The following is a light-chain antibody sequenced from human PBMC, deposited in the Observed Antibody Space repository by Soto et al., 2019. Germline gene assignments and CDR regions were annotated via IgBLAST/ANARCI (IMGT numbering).Light chain of an antibody. CDR2: DVS. Sequence: EIVLTQSPGTLSLSPGERATLSCRSSQSVSNSYLAWYQQKPGQAPRLLIYDVSSRATGIPDRFSGSGSGTDFTLTISRLESDDFAVYYCQQYGISPTFGQGTKVEIK. CDR1: QSVSNSY. J-gene: IGKJ1*01. CDR3: QQYGISPT. V-gene: IGKV3-20*01.